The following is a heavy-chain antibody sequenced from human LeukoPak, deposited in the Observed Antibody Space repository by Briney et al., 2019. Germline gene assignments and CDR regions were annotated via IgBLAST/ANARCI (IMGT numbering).Heavy chain of an antibody. J-gene: IGHJ4*02. V-gene: IGHV3-23*01. Sequence: GGSLRLSCAASGFTFSGSAMHWVRQASGKGLEWVSAISGSGGSTYYADSVKGRFTISRDNSKNTLYLQMNSLRAEDTAVYYCAKVPFYCSSTSCYTVYWGQGTLVTVSS. CDR2: ISGSGGST. CDR1: GFTFSGSA. CDR3: AKVPFYCSSTSCYTVY. D-gene: IGHD2-2*02.